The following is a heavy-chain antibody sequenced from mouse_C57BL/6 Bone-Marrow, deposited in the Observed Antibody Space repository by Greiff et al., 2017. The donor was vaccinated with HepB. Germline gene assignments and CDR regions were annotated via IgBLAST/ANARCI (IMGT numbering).Heavy chain of an antibody. J-gene: IGHJ1*03. Sequence: VQLQQSGAELVKPGASVKVSCKASGYTFTSYWMHWVKQRPGQGLEWIGRIHPSDSDTNYNQKFKGKATLTVDKSSSTAYMQLSSLTSEDSAVYYCAIHYYGSSYGFDVWGTGTTVTVSS. CDR3: AIHYYGSSYGFDV. CDR2: IHPSDSDT. CDR1: GYTFTSYW. V-gene: IGHV1-74*01. D-gene: IGHD1-1*01.